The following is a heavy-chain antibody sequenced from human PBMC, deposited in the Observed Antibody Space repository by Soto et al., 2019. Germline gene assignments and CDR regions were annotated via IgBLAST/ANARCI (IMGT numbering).Heavy chain of an antibody. CDR3: ARIPLLQGWLFDP. J-gene: IGHJ5*02. Sequence: PSETLSLTCTVSGDSIKTGDYYWSWLRQPPRKGLEGIGYIYYTGSTYYNPSLTSQFTISIDTSKTQFSLKVNSVTAADTAVYYCARIPLLQGWLFDPWGQGTLVTVSS. CDR1: GDSIKTGDYY. CDR2: IYYTGST. D-gene: IGHD1-26*01. V-gene: IGHV4-30-4*01.